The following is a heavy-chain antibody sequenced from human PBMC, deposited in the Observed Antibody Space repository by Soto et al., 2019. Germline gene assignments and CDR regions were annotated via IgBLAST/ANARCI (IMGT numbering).Heavy chain of an antibody. V-gene: IGHV1-69*02. CDR1: GGTFSSYT. J-gene: IGHJ3*02. Sequence: QVQLVQSGAEVKKPGSSVKVSCKASGGTFSSYTISWVRQAPGQGLEWMGRIIPILGIANYAQKFQGRVTITADKSTSTAYMELSSLRSEDTAVYYCPRDGEADDAFDIWGQGTMVTVSS. CDR2: IIPILGIA. D-gene: IGHD6-13*01. CDR3: PRDGEADDAFDI.